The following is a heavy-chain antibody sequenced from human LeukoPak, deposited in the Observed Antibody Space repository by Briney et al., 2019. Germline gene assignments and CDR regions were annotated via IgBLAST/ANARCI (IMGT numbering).Heavy chain of an antibody. D-gene: IGHD6-13*01. V-gene: IGHV3-23*01. J-gene: IGHJ4*02. CDR1: GFTFSSYA. CDR3: AKDTSTRWYSSTPLPGDY. CDR2: TTGSGGNT. Sequence: GGSLRLSCAASGFTFSSYAMSWVRQAPGKGLEWVSGTTGSGGNTYYADSVKGRFTISRDNSKNTLYLQMSSLRAEDTAIYYCAKDTSTRWYSSTPLPGDYWGQGTLVTVSS.